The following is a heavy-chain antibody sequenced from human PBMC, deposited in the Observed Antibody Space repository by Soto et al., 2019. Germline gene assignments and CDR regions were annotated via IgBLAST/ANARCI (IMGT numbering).Heavy chain of an antibody. D-gene: IGHD6-13*01. CDR3: ARPGYSSSSYPPRVEYFDY. Sequence: PGESLKISCKGSGYSFTSYWISWVRQMPGKGLEWMGRIDPSDSYTNYSPSFQGHVTISADKSISTAYLQWSSLKASDTAMYYCARPGYSSSSYPPRVEYFDYWGQGTLVTVPS. J-gene: IGHJ4*02. V-gene: IGHV5-10-1*01. CDR2: IDPSDSYT. CDR1: GYSFTSYW.